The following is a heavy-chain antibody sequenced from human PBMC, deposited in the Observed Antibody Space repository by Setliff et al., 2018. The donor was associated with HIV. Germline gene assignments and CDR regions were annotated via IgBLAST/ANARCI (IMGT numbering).Heavy chain of an antibody. D-gene: IGHD3-10*01. CDR3: ARNHYYGSGKNRWFDP. CDR2: SYHTGSK. Sequence: PEETLSLTCAVYGYPIDSGFYWGWIRQTPGKGLEWIASSYHTGSKYYNPSLKRRVTISVDTSKNQFSLKLTSVTAADTAVYYCARNHYYGSGKNRWFDPWGQGMLVTVSS. CDR1: GYPIDSGFY. J-gene: IGHJ5*02. V-gene: IGHV4-38-2*01.